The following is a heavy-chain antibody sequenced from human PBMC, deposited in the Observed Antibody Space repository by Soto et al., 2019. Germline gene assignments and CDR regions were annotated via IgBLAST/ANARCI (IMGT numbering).Heavy chain of an antibody. Sequence: QLGQSGPEVKKPGASVKVSCQASGYTFSSYTISWVRQAPGQELEWLGWISPYNGNTKYTQKLQGRLTMTTDTSTSTAYMDLRSLRSDDTAVYYCARADYGVDDYWGQGTLVTVSS. CDR2: ISPYNGNT. D-gene: IGHD3-16*01. CDR3: ARADYGVDDY. V-gene: IGHV1-18*01. CDR1: GYTFSSYT. J-gene: IGHJ4*02.